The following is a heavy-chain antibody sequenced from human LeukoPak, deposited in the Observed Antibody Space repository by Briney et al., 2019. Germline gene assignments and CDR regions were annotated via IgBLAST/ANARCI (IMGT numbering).Heavy chain of an antibody. CDR2: NTSEGLKA. J-gene: IGHJ3*01. V-gene: IGHV3-43D*04. Sequence: PGGFPILSSPTTGSPVGNSVLVWSRPNPPKGKASSILNTSEGLKAYYPDSVKGRFTISRDDSKNSLYLQMNSLKTEDTALYYCTKGGFKWEQDTLHTWGQGTMVTVSS. CDR1: GSPVGNSV. CDR3: TKGGFKWEQDTLHT. D-gene: IGHD1-26*01.